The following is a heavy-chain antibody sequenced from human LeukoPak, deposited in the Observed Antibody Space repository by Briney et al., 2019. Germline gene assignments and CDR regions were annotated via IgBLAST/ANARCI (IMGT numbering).Heavy chain of an antibody. D-gene: IGHD3-22*01. J-gene: IGHJ3*02. CDR3: ARGLGFYDSSGYYYVKAFDI. CDR1: GLTFSSYD. CDR2: IGTAGDT. V-gene: IGHV3-13*01. Sequence: GGSLRLSCAASGLTFSSYDMHWVRQATGKGLEWVSAIGTAGDTYYPGSVKGRFTISRENAKNSLYLQMNSLRAGDTAVYYCARGLGFYDSSGYYYVKAFDIWGQGTMVTVSS.